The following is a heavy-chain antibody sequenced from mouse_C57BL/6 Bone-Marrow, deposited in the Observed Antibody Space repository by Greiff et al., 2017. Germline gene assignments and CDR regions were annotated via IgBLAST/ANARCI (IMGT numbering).Heavy chain of an antibody. CDR2: IDPSDSYT. V-gene: IGHV1-59*01. CDR3: AKGGNYVGDY. CDR1: GYTFTSYW. D-gene: IGHD2-1*01. J-gene: IGHJ2*01. Sequence: VQLQQPGAELVRPGTSVKLSCNASGYTFTSYWMHWVKQRPGQGLEWIGVIDPSDSYTNYNQKFKGKATLTVDTSSSTAYMQLSSLTSEDSAVYYCAKGGNYVGDYWGQGTTLTVSS.